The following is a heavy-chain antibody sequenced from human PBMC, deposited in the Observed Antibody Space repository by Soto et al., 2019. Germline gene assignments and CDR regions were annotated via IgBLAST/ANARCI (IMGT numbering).Heavy chain of an antibody. D-gene: IGHD3-22*01. V-gene: IGHV1-8*01. Sequence: ASVKVSCKASGYTFTSYDINWVRQATGQGLEWMGWMNPNSGNTGYSQKFQGRVTITRDTSASTAYMELSSLRSEDTAVYYCARDLAPDKIVVVNTYYYYGMDVWGQGTTVTVSS. J-gene: IGHJ6*02. CDR1: GYTFTSYD. CDR3: ARDLAPDKIVVVNTYYYYGMDV. CDR2: MNPNSGNT.